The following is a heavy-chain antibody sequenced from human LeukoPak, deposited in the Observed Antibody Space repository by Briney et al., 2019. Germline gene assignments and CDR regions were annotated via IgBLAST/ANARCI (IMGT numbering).Heavy chain of an antibody. D-gene: IGHD3-9*01. CDR3: AKDTVYYDILTGYYLDH. CDR2: ISYDGSNK. Sequence: GGSLRLSCAASGFTFSSYGMHWVRQAPGKGLEWVAVISYDGSNKYYADSVKGRFTISRDNSKNTLYLQMNSLRAEDTAVYYCAKDTVYYDILTGYYLDHWGQGTLVTVSS. V-gene: IGHV3-30*18. J-gene: IGHJ4*02. CDR1: GFTFSSYG.